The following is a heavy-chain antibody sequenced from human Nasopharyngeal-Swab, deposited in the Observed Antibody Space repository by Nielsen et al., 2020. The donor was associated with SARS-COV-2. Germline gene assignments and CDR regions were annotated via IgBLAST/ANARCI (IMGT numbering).Heavy chain of an antibody. CDR2: ISYDGSNK. CDR3: ARDRSGWYLDY. CDR1: GFTFSSYA. Sequence: GGSLRLSCAASGFTFSSYAMHWVRQAPGKGLEWVAVISYDGSNKYYADSVKSRFTISRDNSKNTLYLQMNSLRAEDTAVYYCARDRSGWYLDYWGQGTLVTVSS. V-gene: IGHV3-30*04. J-gene: IGHJ4*02. D-gene: IGHD6-19*01.